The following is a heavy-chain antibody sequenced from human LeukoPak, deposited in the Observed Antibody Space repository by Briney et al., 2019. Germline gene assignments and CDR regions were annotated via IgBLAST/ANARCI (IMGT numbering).Heavy chain of an antibody. CDR3: AREEGAMVRGVIPYYYYGMDV. J-gene: IGHJ6*02. CDR1: GYTFTSYY. Sequence: ASVKVSCKASGYTFTSYYMHWVRQAPRQGLEWMGIINPSGGSTSYAQKFQGRVTMTRDTSTSTVYMELSSLRSEDTAVYYCAREEGAMVRGVIPYYYYGMDVWGQGTTVTVSS. CDR2: INPSGGST. D-gene: IGHD3-10*01. V-gene: IGHV1-46*01.